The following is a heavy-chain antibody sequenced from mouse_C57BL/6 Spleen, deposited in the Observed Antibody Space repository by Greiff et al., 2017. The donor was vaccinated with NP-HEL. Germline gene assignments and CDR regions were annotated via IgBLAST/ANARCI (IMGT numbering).Heavy chain of an antibody. CDR1: GFTITDYY. CDR3: AKNDYDYMDY. V-gene: IGHV14-2*01. Sequence: EVQLQQSGAELVKPGASVKLSCTASGFTITDYYMHWVKQRTEQGLEWIGRIDPEDGETKYASKFQGKATITADTSSNTAYLQLSSLTSEDTAVYYCAKNDYDYMDYWGQGTSVTVSS. J-gene: IGHJ4*01. CDR2: IDPEDGET. D-gene: IGHD2-4*01.